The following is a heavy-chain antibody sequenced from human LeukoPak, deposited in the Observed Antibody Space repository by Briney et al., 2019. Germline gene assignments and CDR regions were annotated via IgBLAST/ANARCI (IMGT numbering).Heavy chain of an antibody. CDR3: ARDDLPTAYYYYGMDV. Sequence: ASVKVSCKASGYTFTSYGISWVRQAPGQGLEWMGWISAYNGNTNYAQKLQGRVTMTTDTSTSTAYMELRSLRSDDTAVYYCARDDLPTAYYYYGMDVWGQGPRSPSP. CDR1: GYTFTSYG. J-gene: IGHJ6*02. CDR2: ISAYNGNT. V-gene: IGHV1-18*01.